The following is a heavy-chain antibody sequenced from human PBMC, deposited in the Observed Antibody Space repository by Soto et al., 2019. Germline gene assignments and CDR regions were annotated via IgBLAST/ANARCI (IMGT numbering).Heavy chain of an antibody. D-gene: IGHD5-18*01. Sequence: QVQLVQSGAEVKKPGSSVKVSCKASGGTFSSYAISWVRQAPGQGLEWMGGIIPIFGTANYAQKFQGRVTITADESTSTAYMELSSLRSEDTAVYYCARDRTRFEDTAMVSWFDPWGQGTLVTVSS. J-gene: IGHJ5*02. V-gene: IGHV1-69*01. CDR1: GGTFSSYA. CDR3: ARDRTRFEDTAMVSWFDP. CDR2: IIPIFGTA.